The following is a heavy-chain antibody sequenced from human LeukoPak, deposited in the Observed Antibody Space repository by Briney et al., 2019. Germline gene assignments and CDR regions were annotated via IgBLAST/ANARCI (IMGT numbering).Heavy chain of an antibody. Sequence: SETPSLTCTVSGGSISSSSYYWGWIRQPPGKGLEWIGSIYYSGSTYYNPSLKSRVTISVDTSKNQFSLKLSSVTAADTAVYYCARAGVRGVIDSWGQGTLVTVSS. V-gene: IGHV4-39*07. CDR3: ARAGVRGVIDS. CDR1: GGSISSSSYY. J-gene: IGHJ5*01. CDR2: IYYSGST. D-gene: IGHD3-10*01.